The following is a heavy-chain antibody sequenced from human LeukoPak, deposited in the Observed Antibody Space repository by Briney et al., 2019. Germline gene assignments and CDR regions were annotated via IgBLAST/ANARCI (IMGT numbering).Heavy chain of an antibody. CDR2: ISGSGGST. Sequence: QAGGSLRLSCAASGFTFSSYAMSWVRQAPGKGLEWVSAISGSGGSTYYADSVKGRFTISRDNSKNTLYLQMNSLRAEDTAVYYCAKDYGDYVDFYYFGYWGQGTLVIVSS. CDR1: GFTFSSYA. J-gene: IGHJ4*02. D-gene: IGHD4-17*01. CDR3: AKDYGDYVDFYYFGY. V-gene: IGHV3-23*01.